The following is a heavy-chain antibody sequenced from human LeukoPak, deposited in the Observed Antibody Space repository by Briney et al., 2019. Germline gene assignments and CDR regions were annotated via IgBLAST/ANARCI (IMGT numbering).Heavy chain of an antibody. D-gene: IGHD2-2*01. V-gene: IGHV3-21*01. J-gene: IGHJ3*02. Sequence: GGSLRLSCAASGFTFSSYSMNWVRQAPGKGLEWVSSISSSSSYIYYADSVKGRFTISRDNAKNSLYLQMNSLRAEDTAVYYCARVGGRYCSSTSCLDAFDIWGQGTMVTVSS. CDR3: ARVGGRYCSSTSCLDAFDI. CDR2: ISSSSSYI. CDR1: GFTFSSYS.